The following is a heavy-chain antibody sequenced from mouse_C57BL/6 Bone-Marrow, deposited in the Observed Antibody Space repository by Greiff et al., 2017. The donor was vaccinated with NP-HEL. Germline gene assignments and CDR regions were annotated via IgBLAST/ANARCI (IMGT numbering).Heavy chain of an antibody. CDR1: GYTFTSYW. V-gene: IGHV1-5*01. CDR2: IYPGNSDT. J-gene: IGHJ4*01. D-gene: IGHD1-1*01. Sequence: VQLQQSGTVLARPGASVKMSCKPSGYTFTSYWMHWVKQRPGQGLEWIGAIYPGNSDTSYNQKFKGKAKLTAVTSASTAYMELSSLTNEDSAVYYCTRTITTVVAPYAMDYWGQGTSVTVSS. CDR3: TRTITTVVAPYAMDY.